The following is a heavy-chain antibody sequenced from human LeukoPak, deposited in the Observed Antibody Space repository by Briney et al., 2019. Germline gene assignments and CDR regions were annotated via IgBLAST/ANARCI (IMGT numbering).Heavy chain of an antibody. CDR3: ASGVMTTVEPLDY. CDR2: IYYSGST. Sequence: PSETLSLTCTVSGGSISSGGYYWSWIRQHPGKGLEWIGYIYYSGSTYYNPSLQSRLTISVDTSKNQFSLKLSSVTATDTAVYYCASGVMTTVEPLDYWGQGTLVTVSS. D-gene: IGHD4-11*01. J-gene: IGHJ4*02. V-gene: IGHV4-31*03. CDR1: GGSISSGGYY.